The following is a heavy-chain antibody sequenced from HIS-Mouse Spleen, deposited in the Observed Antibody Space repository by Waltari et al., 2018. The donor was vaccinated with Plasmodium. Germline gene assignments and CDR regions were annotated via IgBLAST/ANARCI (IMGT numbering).Heavy chain of an antibody. CDR3: ARSYYYDSSGYGTFDP. J-gene: IGHJ5*02. CDR2: IDWDDDK. V-gene: IGHV2-70*15. CDR1: GFSLSTSGMC. Sequence: QVTLRESGPALVKPTPTLPLPCTFSGFSLSTSGMCVSWIRQPPGKALEWLARIDWDDDKYYSTSLKTRLTISKDTSKNQVVLTMTNMDPVDTATYYCARSYYYDSSGYGTFDPWGQGTLVIVSS. D-gene: IGHD3-22*01.